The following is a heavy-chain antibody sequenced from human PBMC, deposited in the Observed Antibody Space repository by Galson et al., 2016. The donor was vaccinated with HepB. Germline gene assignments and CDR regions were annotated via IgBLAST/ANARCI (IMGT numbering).Heavy chain of an antibody. V-gene: IGHV6-1*01. Sequence: CAISGDSVSNNNAAWNWSRQSPSSGLEWLGRTYFRSNWYNTYAVSVTNRITVNPDTSKTQFSLHLTSVTPEDTAVYYCVRVAYTPRWEVFDYWGQGTLVIVSS. CDR2: TYFRSNWYN. CDR3: VRVAYTPRWEVFDY. J-gene: IGHJ4*02. D-gene: IGHD3-16*01. CDR1: GDSVSNNNAA.